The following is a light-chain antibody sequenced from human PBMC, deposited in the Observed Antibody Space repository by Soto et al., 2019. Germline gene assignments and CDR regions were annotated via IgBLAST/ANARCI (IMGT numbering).Light chain of an antibody. CDR2: GAS. J-gene: IGKJ1*01. CDR1: QSVSSSY. CDR3: QQYGYSRT. Sequence: EIVLTQSPGTLSLSPGERATLSCRASQSVSSSYLAWHQQKPGQAPRLRIYGASSRATGIPDRLSGRGSGTDFTLTISTLEPEDSAIYYCQQYGYSRTFGQGTKVDIK. V-gene: IGKV3-20*01.